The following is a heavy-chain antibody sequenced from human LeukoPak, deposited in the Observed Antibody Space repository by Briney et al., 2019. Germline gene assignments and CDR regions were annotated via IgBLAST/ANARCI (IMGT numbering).Heavy chain of an antibody. CDR1: GIPFSSYA. V-gene: IGHV3-30-3*01. CDR2: ISPDGGNK. J-gene: IGHJ4*02. CDR3: AKGPMVRGVIPGTDY. D-gene: IGHD3-10*01. Sequence: PGRSLRLSCAASGIPFSSYAMHWVRQAPGKGLEWVALISPDGGNKYYADTVKGRFTISRDNSKNTLYLQVNSLRAEDTAVYYCAKGPMVRGVIPGTDYWGQGTLVTVSS.